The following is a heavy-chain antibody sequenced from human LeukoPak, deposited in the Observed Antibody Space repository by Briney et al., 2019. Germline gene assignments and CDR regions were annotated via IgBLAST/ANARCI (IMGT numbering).Heavy chain of an antibody. CDR2: IGAYNGNT. CDR1: GYTFTSYG. Sequence: GASVKVSCKASGYTFTSYGISWVRQAPGQGLEWMGWIGAYNGNTNYAQKLQGRVTMTTDTSTSTAYMELRSLRSDDTAVYYCARVYYGSGSDWFDPWGQGTLVTVSS. V-gene: IGHV1-18*01. CDR3: ARVYYGSGSDWFDP. J-gene: IGHJ5*02. D-gene: IGHD3-10*01.